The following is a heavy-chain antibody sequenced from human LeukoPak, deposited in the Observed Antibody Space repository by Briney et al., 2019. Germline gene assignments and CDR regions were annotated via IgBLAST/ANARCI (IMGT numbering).Heavy chain of an antibody. CDR1: GFTFSSYW. CDR2: IKQDGSEK. V-gene: IGHV3-7*03. J-gene: IGHJ5*02. CDR3: AHQVPPNDEFFDH. Sequence: GGSLRLSCAASGFTFSSYWMSWVRQAPGKGLEWVANIKQDGSEKYYVDSVKGRFTISRDNSKNTVFLQMNSLRAEDTAEYFCAHQVPPNDEFFDHWGQGTLVTVSS.